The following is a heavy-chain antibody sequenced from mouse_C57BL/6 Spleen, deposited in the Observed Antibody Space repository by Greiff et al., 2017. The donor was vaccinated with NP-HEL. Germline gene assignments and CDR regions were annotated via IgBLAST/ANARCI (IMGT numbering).Heavy chain of an antibody. J-gene: IGHJ2*01. Sequence: QVQLKQSGAELVRPGASVTLSCKASGYTFTDYEMHWVKQTPVHGLEWIGAIDPETGGTAYNQKFKGKAILTADKSSSTAYMELRSLTSEDSAVYYCTRGVDGYYFDYWGQGTTLTVSS. CDR2: IDPETGGT. D-gene: IGHD2-3*01. CDR3: TRGVDGYYFDY. CDR1: GYTFTDYE. V-gene: IGHV1-15*01.